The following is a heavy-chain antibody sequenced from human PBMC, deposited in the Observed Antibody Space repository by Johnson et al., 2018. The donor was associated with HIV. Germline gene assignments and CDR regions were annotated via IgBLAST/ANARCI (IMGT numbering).Heavy chain of an antibody. J-gene: IGHJ3*02. D-gene: IGHD6-13*01. CDR1: GFTFDEYA. CDR3: AKGVQQQLVGGAFDI. CDR2: ISWNRGSI. Sequence: QLVESGGGLVQPGRSLRLSCAASGFTFDEYAMHWVRQAPGKGLEWVSGISWNRGSIGYADSVKGRFTISRDNAKNSLYLQMNSLRAEDTALYYCAKGVQQQLVGGAFDIWGQGTMVTVSS. V-gene: IGHV3-9*01.